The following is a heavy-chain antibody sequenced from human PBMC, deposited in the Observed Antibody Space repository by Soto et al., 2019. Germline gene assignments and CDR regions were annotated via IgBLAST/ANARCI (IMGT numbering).Heavy chain of an antibody. CDR3: ARDPYHVLMVNAPNLYGMDV. Sequence: GASVKVSCKASGYTFTNFGISWVRQAPGQGLEWMGWISAYNGNTNYAQSLQGRLTMTTDTSTTTAYMELRSLRSDDTAVYYCARDPYHVLMVNAPNLYGMDVWGQGTTVTVSS. CDR1: GYTFTNFG. J-gene: IGHJ6*02. D-gene: IGHD2-8*01. V-gene: IGHV1-18*01. CDR2: ISAYNGNT.